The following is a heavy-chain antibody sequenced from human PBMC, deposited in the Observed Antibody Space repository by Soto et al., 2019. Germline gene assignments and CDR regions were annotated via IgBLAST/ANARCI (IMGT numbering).Heavy chain of an antibody. CDR1: GGSFSSYA. CDR3: GLTTTGTPDNWFDL. J-gene: IGHJ5*02. CDR2: IIPMFGKG. V-gene: IGHV1-69*12. Sequence: QVQLVQSGAEVKKPGSSVKVSCKASGGSFSSYAISWVRQAPGQGLEWMGGIIPMFGKGNYAQKFQGRVTLTADESTTTAYMELSSLPSKNTAVYYCGLTTTGTPDNWFDLWGQGTLVTVSS. D-gene: IGHD1-7*01.